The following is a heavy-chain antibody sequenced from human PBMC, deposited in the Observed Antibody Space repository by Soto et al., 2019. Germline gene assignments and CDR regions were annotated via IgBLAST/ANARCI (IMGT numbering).Heavy chain of an antibody. D-gene: IGHD2-15*01. CDR3: ARDLSVKLPDIRYYYYGMDV. CDR2: IYYSGST. CDR1: GGSISSGGYY. Sequence: QVQLQESGPGLVKPSQTLSLTCTVSGGSISSGGYYWSWIRQHPGKGLEWIGYIYYSGSTYYNPSLKRRVTISVDTSKNQFSLKLSSVTAADTAVYYCARDLSVKLPDIRYYYYGMDVWVQGTTVTVSS. J-gene: IGHJ6*02. V-gene: IGHV4-31*03.